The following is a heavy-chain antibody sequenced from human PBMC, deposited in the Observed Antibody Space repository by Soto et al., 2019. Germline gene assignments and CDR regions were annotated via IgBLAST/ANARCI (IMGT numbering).Heavy chain of an antibody. J-gene: IGHJ6*02. V-gene: IGHV3-21*01. CDR2: ISSSSSYI. CDR3: ARLVVVASHRAYYYYGMDV. CDR1: GFTFSSYS. D-gene: IGHD2-15*01. Sequence: PGGSLRLSCAASGFTFSSYSMNWVRQAPGKGLEWVSSISSSSSYIYYADSVKGRFTISRDNAKNSLYLQMNNLRAEDTAVYYCARLVVVASHRAYYYYGMDVWGQGTTVTVSS.